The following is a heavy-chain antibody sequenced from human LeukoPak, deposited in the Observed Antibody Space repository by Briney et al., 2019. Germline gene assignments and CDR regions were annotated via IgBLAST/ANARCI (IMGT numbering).Heavy chain of an antibody. Sequence: AGSLRLSCAAAGFTFSSYSMNWVRQAPGKGLEWVSSITSSSNYIYYADSVRGGFTISRATTKNSLYLQMNGLRREETALYYCARDLPAPDDDVYMDVWGKGTTVTVSS. D-gene: IGHD3-16*01. J-gene: IGHJ6*03. CDR2: ITSSSNYI. CDR3: ARDLPAPDDDVYMDV. V-gene: IGHV3-21*01. CDR1: GFTFSSYS.